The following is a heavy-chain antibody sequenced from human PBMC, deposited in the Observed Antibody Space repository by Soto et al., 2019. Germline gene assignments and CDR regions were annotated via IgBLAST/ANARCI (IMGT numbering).Heavy chain of an antibody. J-gene: IGHJ6*02. Sequence: PGGSLRLSCAASGFTFSSYAMSWVRQAPGKELEWVSALSGGDSSTYHADSLKGRFTIPRDNSKNTLYLQMNSLRDEDTAVYYCAKESSYDILTGYYSPIPVWGQGTTVTVSS. CDR1: GFTFSSYA. D-gene: IGHD3-9*01. CDR2: LSGGDSST. CDR3: AKESSYDILTGYYSPIPV. V-gene: IGHV3-23*01.